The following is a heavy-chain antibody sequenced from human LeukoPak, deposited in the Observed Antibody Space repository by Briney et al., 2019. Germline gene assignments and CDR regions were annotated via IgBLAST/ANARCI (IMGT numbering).Heavy chain of an antibody. J-gene: IGHJ5*02. CDR1: GFTFNDVW. Sequence: GGSLRLSCVASGFTFNDVWMSWVRQAPGKGLEWVGRIKRKIDGETTDYAAPVKGRFTISRDDSNNTLYLEMTSLKIEDTAVSYCIPLEWVDNWLDPWGQGTLVTASS. D-gene: IGHD3-3*01. V-gene: IGHV3-15*01. CDR3: IPLEWVDNWLDP. CDR2: IKRKIDGETT.